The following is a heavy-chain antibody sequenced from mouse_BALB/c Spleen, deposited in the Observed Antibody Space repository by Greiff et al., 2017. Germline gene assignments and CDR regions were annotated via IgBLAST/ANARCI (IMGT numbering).Heavy chain of an antibody. Sequence: VQLQQPGAELVMPGASVKMSCKASGYTFTDYWMHWVKQRPGQGLEWIGAIDTSDSYTSYNQKFKGKATLTVDESSSTAYMQLSSLTSEDSAVYYCARELGRGYAMDYWGQGTSVTVSS. J-gene: IGHJ4*01. CDR1: GYTFTDYW. CDR3: ARELGRGYAMDY. CDR2: IDTSDSYT. V-gene: IGHV1-69*01. D-gene: IGHD4-1*01.